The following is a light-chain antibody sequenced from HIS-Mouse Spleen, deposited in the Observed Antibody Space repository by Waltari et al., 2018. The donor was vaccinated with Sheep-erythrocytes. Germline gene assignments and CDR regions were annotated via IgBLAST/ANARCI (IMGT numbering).Light chain of an antibody. CDR1: SSNLGSNT. Sequence: QSVLTQPPSASGTPGQRGTISCSGSSSNLGSNTVNWYQQLPGTAPKLLIYSNNQRPSGVPDRFSGSKSGTSASLAISGLQSEDEADYYCAAWDDSLNGYVFGTGTKVTVL. CDR3: AAWDDSLNGYV. J-gene: IGLJ1*01. V-gene: IGLV1-44*01. CDR2: SNN.